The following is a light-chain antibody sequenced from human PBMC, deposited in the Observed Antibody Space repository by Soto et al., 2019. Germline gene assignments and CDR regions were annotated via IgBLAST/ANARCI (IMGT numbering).Light chain of an antibody. CDR3: SSYAGSSNV. J-gene: IGLJ1*01. CDR2: EVA. CDR1: SSDVGGYNY. Sequence: QSALTQPPSASGSPGQSVIISCTGTSSDVGGYNYVSWYQQHPGKAPKLIIYEVAKRPSGVPYRFSGSKSGNTASLTVSGLQTEDEADYYCSSYAGSSNVFGTGTKVTVL. V-gene: IGLV2-8*01.